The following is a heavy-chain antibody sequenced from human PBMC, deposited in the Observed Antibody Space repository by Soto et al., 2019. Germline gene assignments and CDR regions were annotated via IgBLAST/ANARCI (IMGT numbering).Heavy chain of an antibody. CDR3: ARVDPLRDFDWLFLQDGMDV. CDR2: ISAYNGNT. J-gene: IGHJ6*02. Sequence: ASVKLSCTASGYTFTSYGISWVRQAPGQGLEWMGWISAYNGNTNYAQKLQGRVTMTTDTSTSTAYMELRSLRSDDTAVYYCARVDPLRDFDWLFLQDGMDVWGQGTTVTVSS. D-gene: IGHD3-9*01. V-gene: IGHV1-18*01. CDR1: GYTFTSYG.